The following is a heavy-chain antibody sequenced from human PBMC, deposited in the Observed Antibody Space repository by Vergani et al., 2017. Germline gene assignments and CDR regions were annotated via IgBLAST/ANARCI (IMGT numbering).Heavy chain of an antibody. Sequence: QVQLVQSGAEVKKPGSSVKVSCKASGGTFSSYAISWVRQAPGQGLEWMGGIIPIFGIANYAQKFQGRVPITADKSTSTAYMELSSLRSEDTAVYYCARVMGVGATSYFDYWGQGTLVTVSS. CDR2: IIPIFGIA. CDR3: ARVMGVGATSYFDY. J-gene: IGHJ4*02. V-gene: IGHV1-69*17. D-gene: IGHD1-26*01. CDR1: GGTFSSYA.